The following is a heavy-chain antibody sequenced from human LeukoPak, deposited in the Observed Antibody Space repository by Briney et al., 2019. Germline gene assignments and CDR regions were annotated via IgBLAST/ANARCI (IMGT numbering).Heavy chain of an antibody. CDR3: VRDLTMIVVARDWYFDL. CDR2: INPKSGGT. V-gene: IGHV1-2*02. J-gene: IGHJ2*01. D-gene: IGHD3-22*01. CDR1: GYTFTGYY. Sequence: ASVKVSCKASGYTFTGYYMHWVRQAPGQGLEWMGWINPKSGGTKYAQNFQGRVTMTRDTSINTAYMELSRLRSDDTAVYYCVRDLTMIVVARDWYFDLWGRGTLVTVSS.